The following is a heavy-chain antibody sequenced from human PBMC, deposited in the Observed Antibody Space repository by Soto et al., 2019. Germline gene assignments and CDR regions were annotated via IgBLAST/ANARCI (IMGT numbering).Heavy chain of an antibody. CDR3: ARKLGSGSYQNLNWFDP. CDR2: INPSGGST. D-gene: IGHD3-10*01. Sequence: ASVKVSCKASGYTFTSYYMHWVRQAPGQGLEWMGIINPSGGSTSYAQKFQGRVTMTRDTSTSTVYMELSSLRSEDTAVYYCARKLGSGSYQNLNWFDPWGQGTLVTVSS. CDR1: GYTFTSYY. J-gene: IGHJ5*02. V-gene: IGHV1-46*01.